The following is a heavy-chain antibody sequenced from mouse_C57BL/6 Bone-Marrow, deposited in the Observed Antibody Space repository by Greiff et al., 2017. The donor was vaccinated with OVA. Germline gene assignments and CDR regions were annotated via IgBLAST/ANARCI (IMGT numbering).Heavy chain of an antibody. CDR3: ASARWLQFAY. J-gene: IGHJ3*01. CDR2: IWSGGST. V-gene: IGHV2-2*01. CDR1: GFSLTSYG. D-gene: IGHD2-3*01. Sequence: VKLKESGPGLVQPSQSLSITCTVSGFSLTSYGVHWVRQSPGKGLEWLGVIWSGGSTDYNAAVISRLSISKDNSKSQVFFKMNSLQADDTAIDYCASARWLQFAYWGQGTLVTVSA.